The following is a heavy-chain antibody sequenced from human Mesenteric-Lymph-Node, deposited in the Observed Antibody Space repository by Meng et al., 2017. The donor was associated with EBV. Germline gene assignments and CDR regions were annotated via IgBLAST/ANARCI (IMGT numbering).Heavy chain of an antibody. J-gene: IGHJ5*02. CDR3: WREMVGVPNWFAP. CDR1: GYTVTGYY. V-gene: IGHV1-2*06. D-gene: IGHD1-26*01. Sequence: QVKLEQSGTDVKKPGASVKVSCKASGYTVTGYYNHWVRQAPGQGLEWMGRINPNSGGTNYALNFQGRVIMTCDTSTSTDYMELRWLRSDDTAFEYCWREMVGVPNWFAPWGQGTLVTVSS. CDR2: INPNSGGT.